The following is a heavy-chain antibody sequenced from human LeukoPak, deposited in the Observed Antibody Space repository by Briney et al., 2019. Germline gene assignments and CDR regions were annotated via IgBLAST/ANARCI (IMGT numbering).Heavy chain of an antibody. CDR3: ARVPPYYGDYDGDHAFGI. J-gene: IGHJ3*02. Sequence: SETLSLTCTVSGGSISSYYWSWIRQPPGKGLEWIGYIYYSGSTNYNPSLKSRVTISVDTSKNQFSLKLSSVTAADTAVYYCARVPPYYGDYDGDHAFGIWGQGTMVTVSS. D-gene: IGHD4-17*01. CDR2: IYYSGST. V-gene: IGHV4-59*08. CDR1: GGSISSYY.